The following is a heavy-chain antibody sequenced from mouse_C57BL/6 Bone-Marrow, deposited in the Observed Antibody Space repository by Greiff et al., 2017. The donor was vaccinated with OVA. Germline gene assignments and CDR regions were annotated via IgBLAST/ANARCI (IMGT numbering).Heavy chain of an antibody. CDR2: ISYSGST. J-gene: IGHJ4*01. V-gene: IGHV3-8*01. CDR1: GYSITSDY. Sequence: EVKLVESGPGLAKPSQTLSLTCSVTGYSITSDYWNWIRKFPGNKLEYMGYISYSGSTYYNPSLKSRISITRDTSKNQYYLQLNSVTTEDTATYYCARGRGFYYGSSYLYYAMDYWGQGTSVTVSS. D-gene: IGHD1-1*01. CDR3: ARGRGFYYGSSYLYYAMDY.